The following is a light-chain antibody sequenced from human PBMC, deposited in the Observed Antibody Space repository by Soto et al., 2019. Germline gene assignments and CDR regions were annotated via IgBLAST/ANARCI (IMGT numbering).Light chain of an antibody. J-gene: IGKJ3*01. V-gene: IGKV3-15*01. CDR3: QQYNDWPFT. CDR1: QSVSVN. CDR2: GVS. Sequence: EIVMTQSPGTLSVSPGERATLSCRASQSVSVNLAWYQQKPGQAPRLLIYGVSTRATGIPARFSGSESGTEFTLIISSLQSEDFAVYYCQQYNDWPFTFGPGTKVDI.